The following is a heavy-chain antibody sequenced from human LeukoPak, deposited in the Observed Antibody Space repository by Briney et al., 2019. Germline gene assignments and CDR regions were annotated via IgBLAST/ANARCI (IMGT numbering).Heavy chain of an antibody. CDR2: ISSSSSYI. D-gene: IGHD2-2*02. CDR1: GFTLSSYS. V-gene: IGHV3-21*01. Sequence: GGSLRLSCAASGFTLSSYSMNWVRDAPGRGLEWVSSISSSSSYIYYADSVKGRFTISRDNAKNSLYLQMNSLRAEDTAAYYCARDHCSSTSCHRNPYYYYGMDVWGQGTTVTVSS. J-gene: IGHJ6*02. CDR3: ARDHCSSTSCHRNPYYYYGMDV.